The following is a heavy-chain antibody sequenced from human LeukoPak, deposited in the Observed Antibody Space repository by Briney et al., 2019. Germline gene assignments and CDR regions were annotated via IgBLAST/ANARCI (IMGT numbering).Heavy chain of an antibody. D-gene: IGHD2-2*01. CDR2: ISSSSSYI. Sequence: PGGSLRLSCAASGFTFSSYSMNWVRQAPGKGLEWVSSISSSSSYIYYADSVKGRFTISRDNAKNSLYLQMNSLRAEDTAVYYCARDPGGYCSSTSCYFYWGQGTLVTVSS. V-gene: IGHV3-21*01. CDR3: ARDPGGYCSSTSCYFY. J-gene: IGHJ4*02. CDR1: GFTFSSYS.